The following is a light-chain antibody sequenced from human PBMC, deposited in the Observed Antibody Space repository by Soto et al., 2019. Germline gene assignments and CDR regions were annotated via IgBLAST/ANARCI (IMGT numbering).Light chain of an antibody. CDR2: ATS. CDR3: QQSSSTPFT. V-gene: IGKV1-39*01. J-gene: IGKJ3*01. CDR1: QSINRD. Sequence: DIQMTQSPSSLSASVGDRVTITCRASQSINRDLNWYQQKPGKAPKLVIFATSRLHSGVPSTFSGSGSGTDFTLTISSLQPEDFATYYCQQSSSTPFTFGPGIKVDIK.